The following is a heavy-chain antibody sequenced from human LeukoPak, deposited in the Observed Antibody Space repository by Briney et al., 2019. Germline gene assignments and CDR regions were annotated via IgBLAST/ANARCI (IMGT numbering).Heavy chain of an antibody. Sequence: SETLSLTCTVSGGSISSYYWSWIRQPPGKGLEWIGEINHSGSTNYNPSLKSRVTISVDTSKNQFSLKLSSVTAADTAVYYCASTPVVPAAMGIDYWGQGTLVTVSS. CDR1: GGSISSYY. CDR2: INHSGST. CDR3: ASTPVVPAAMGIDY. J-gene: IGHJ4*02. D-gene: IGHD2-2*01. V-gene: IGHV4-34*01.